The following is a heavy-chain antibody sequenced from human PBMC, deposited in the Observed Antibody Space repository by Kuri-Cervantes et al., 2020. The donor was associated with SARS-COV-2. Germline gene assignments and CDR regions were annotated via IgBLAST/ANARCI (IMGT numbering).Heavy chain of an antibody. V-gene: IGHV4-38-2*02. Sequence: SETLSLTCAVSGYSISSGYYWGWIRQPPGKGLEWIGSIYHSGSTNYNPSLKSRVTISVDTSKNQFSLKLSSVTAADTAVYFCARDRGYSGTSYYYFDYWGQGTLVTVSS. CDR1: GYSISSGYY. D-gene: IGHD1-26*01. CDR2: IYHSGST. CDR3: ARDRGYSGTSYYYFDY. J-gene: IGHJ4*02.